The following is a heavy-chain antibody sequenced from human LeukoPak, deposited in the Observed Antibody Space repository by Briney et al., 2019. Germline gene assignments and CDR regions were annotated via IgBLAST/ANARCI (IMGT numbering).Heavy chain of an antibody. V-gene: IGHV4-34*01. CDR2: IDHSGST. CDR1: GGSFSGYY. D-gene: IGHD2-2*01. J-gene: IGHJ4*02. CDR3: ARDPFECSATSCYHYY. Sequence: SETLSLTCAVYGGSFSGYYWTWIRRPPGKGLEWIGEIDHSGSTNYNPSLKSRVTMSVDMSKNQFSLKLSSVTAADTAVYYCARDPFECSATSCYHYYWGPGTLVTVSS.